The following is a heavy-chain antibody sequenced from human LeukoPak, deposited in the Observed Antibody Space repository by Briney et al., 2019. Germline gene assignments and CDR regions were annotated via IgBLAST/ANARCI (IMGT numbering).Heavy chain of an antibody. D-gene: IGHD6-6*01. CDR2: ISTDGSFT. CDR1: GFTFSNYL. Sequence: GGSLRLSCAASGFTFSNYLMHWVRQTPGKGLVWISRISTDGSFTNYADSVKGRLSISRDNAKNTLYLQVNNLRAEDTAVYYCARGPNSNWSGLDFWGQGTLLTVSS. J-gene: IGHJ4*02. CDR3: ARGPNSNWSGLDF. V-gene: IGHV3-74*01.